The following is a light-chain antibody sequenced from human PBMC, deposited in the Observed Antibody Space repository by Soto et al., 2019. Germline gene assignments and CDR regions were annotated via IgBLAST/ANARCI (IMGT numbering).Light chain of an antibody. CDR3: LHLNSYSPDT. CDR2: AAS. J-gene: IGKJ3*01. CDR1: KGIASY. Sequence: DIQLTQPPPFLSASVGDRVPITSRAIKGIASYLAWNQQKPGTAPKLLIFAASTLQNGVPSRFSGSGSGTEFTLKISSLQPEDFATYYCLHLNSYSPDTFGPGTKVDIK. V-gene: IGKV1-9*01.